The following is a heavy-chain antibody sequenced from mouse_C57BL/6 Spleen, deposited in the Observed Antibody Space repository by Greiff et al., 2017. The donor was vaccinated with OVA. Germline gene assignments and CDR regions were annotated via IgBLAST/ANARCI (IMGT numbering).Heavy chain of an antibody. CDR3: ATYGNFYYFDY. V-gene: IGHV1-82*01. CDR2: IYPGDGDT. CDR1: GYAFSSSW. Sequence: VQLQQSGPELVKPGASVKISCKASGYAFSSSWMNWVKQRPGKGLEWIGRIYPGDGDTNYNGKFKGKATLTADKSSSTAYMQLSSLTSEDSAVYFCATYGNFYYFDYWGQGTTLTVSS. J-gene: IGHJ2*01. D-gene: IGHD2-1*01.